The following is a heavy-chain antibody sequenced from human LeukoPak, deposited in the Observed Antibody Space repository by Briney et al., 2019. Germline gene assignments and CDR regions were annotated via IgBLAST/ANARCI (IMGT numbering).Heavy chain of an antibody. CDR2: IYSGDST. CDR1: GFTVSDNY. CDR3: ARARGITYGMDV. V-gene: IGHV3-53*01. J-gene: IGHJ6*02. D-gene: IGHD3-10*01. Sequence: GGSLRLSCAASGFTVSDNYMSWVRQAPGKGLEWGSVIYSGDSTYYADSVKGRFTISRDNSKNTLFLQMNSLRAEDTAVYYCARARGITYGMDVWGQGTTVTVSS.